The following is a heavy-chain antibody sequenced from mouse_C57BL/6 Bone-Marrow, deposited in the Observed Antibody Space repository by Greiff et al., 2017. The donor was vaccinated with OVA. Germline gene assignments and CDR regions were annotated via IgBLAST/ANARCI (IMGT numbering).Heavy chain of an antibody. CDR2: IHPNSGST. D-gene: IGHD6-1*01. CDR1: GYTFTSYW. J-gene: IGHJ3*01. V-gene: IGHV1-64*01. CDR3: AKAPLVLFAY. Sequence: QVQLQQPGAELVKPGASVKLSCKASGYTFTSYWMHWVKQRPGQGLEWIGMIHPNSGSTNYNEQFKSKATLTVDKSSSTAYMQLNSLTSDDSAVYYCAKAPLVLFAYWGQGTLVTVSA.